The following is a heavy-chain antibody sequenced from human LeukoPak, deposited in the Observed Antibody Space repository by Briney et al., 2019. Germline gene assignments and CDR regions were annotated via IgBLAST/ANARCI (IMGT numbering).Heavy chain of an antibody. CDR1: GFTFSSYA. D-gene: IGHD3-10*01. Sequence: PVGSLRLSCAASGFTFSSYAMSWVRQAPGKGLEWVAAISGTGGTTYYADSVKGRFTISRDNSKNTLYLQMNSLRAEDTAVCYCAKIWFGERNPFDYWGQGTLVTVSS. V-gene: IGHV3-23*01. J-gene: IGHJ4*02. CDR3: AKIWFGERNPFDY. CDR2: ISGTGGTT.